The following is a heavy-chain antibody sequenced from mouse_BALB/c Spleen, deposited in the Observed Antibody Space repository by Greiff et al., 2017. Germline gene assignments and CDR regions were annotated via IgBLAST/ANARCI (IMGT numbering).Heavy chain of an antibody. D-gene: IGHD2-10*02. CDR2: IDPANGNT. J-gene: IGHJ2*01. Sequence: EVQLQQSGAELVKPGASVKLSCTASGFNITDTYMHWVKQRPEQGLEWIGRIDPANGNTKYDPKFQGKATITADTSSNTAYLQLSSLTSEDTAVYYCALYELYYFDYWGQGTTLTVSS. CDR1: GFNITDTY. CDR3: ALYELYYFDY. V-gene: IGHV14-3*02.